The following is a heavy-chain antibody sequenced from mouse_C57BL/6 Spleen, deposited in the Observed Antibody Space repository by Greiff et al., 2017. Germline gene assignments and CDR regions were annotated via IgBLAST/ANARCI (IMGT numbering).Heavy chain of an antibody. V-gene: IGHV5-16*01. J-gene: IGHJ3*01. Sequence: EVKLVESEGGLVQPGSSMKLSCTASGFTFSDYYMAWVRQVPEKGLEWVANINFDGSSTYYLDSLKSRFIISRDNAKNILYLQMSSLKSEDTATYYCARLGDYDVGFAYWGQGTLVTVSA. D-gene: IGHD2-4*01. CDR1: GFTFSDYY. CDR3: ARLGDYDVGFAY. CDR2: INFDGSST.